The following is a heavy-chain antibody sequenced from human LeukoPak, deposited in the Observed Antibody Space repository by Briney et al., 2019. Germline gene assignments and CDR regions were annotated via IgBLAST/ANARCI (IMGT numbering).Heavy chain of an antibody. D-gene: IGHD5-18*01. V-gene: IGHV3-23*01. CDR2: ISGSGGSA. Sequence: GGSLRLSCAASGFTFSSYSMNWVRQTPGKGLEWVSAISGSGGSAYYADSVKGRFTISRDNSKNTLYLQMNSLRAEDTAVYYCAKRLLFDYWGQGTLVTVSS. J-gene: IGHJ4*02. CDR3: AKRLLFDY. CDR1: GFTFSSYS.